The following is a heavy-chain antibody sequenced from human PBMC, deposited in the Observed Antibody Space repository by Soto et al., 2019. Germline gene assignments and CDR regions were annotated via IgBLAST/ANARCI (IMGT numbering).Heavy chain of an antibody. Sequence: ASVNVSCKTSGYTFSIYGISWVRQAPGQGLEWMGWISAYNGNTNYAQKLQGRVTMTTDTSTSTAYMELRSLRSDDTAVYYCARYSNYYPPYYFDYWGQGTLVTVSS. CDR3: ARYSNYYPPYYFDY. CDR2: ISAYNGNT. CDR1: GYTFSIYG. J-gene: IGHJ4*02. D-gene: IGHD4-4*01. V-gene: IGHV1-18*01.